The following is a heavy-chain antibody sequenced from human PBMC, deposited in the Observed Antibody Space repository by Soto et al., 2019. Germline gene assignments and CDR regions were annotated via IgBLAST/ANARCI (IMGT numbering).Heavy chain of an antibody. Sequence: GGSLRLSCAASGFTFSSYGMHWVRQAPGKGLEWVAVISYDGSNKYYADSVKGRFTISRDNSKNTLYLQMNSLRAEDTAVYYCAKDLISGIAVAGMGGYYYYGMDVWGQGTTVTVSS. CDR1: GFTFSSYG. V-gene: IGHV3-30*18. CDR3: AKDLISGIAVAGMGGYYYYGMDV. CDR2: ISYDGSNK. J-gene: IGHJ6*02. D-gene: IGHD6-19*01.